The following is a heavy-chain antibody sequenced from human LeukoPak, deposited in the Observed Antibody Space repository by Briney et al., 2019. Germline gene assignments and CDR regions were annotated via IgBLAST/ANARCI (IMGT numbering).Heavy chain of an antibody. CDR1: GFTFSSYG. CDR3: ARVGTRGSGNDY. J-gene: IGHJ4*02. D-gene: IGHD3-10*01. V-gene: IGHV3-23*01. CDR2: ISGSGGST. Sequence: GGTLRLSCAASGFTFSSYGMSWVRQAPGKGLEWVSAISGSGGSTYYADSVKGRFTISRDNSKNSLYLQMNSLRAEDTAVYYCARVGTRGSGNDYWGQGTLVTVSS.